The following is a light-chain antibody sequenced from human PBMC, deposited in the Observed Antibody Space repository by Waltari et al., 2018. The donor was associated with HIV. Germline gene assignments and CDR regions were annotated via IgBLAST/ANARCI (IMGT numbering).Light chain of an antibody. CDR1: ALPKTY. V-gene: IGLV3-10*01. J-gene: IGLJ2*01. CDR2: EDT. Sequence: SYELTQPPSVSVSPGQTARITCSGDALPKTYAYWYQQKSGQAPVLVIYEDTKRPSGIPERFSGSRSGTMATLTISGTQVEDEGDYYCYLTDNNGVFGGGTKLTVL. CDR3: YLTDNNGV.